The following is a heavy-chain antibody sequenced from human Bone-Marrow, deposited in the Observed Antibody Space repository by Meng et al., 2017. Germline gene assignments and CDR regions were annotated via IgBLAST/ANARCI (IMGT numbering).Heavy chain of an antibody. V-gene: IGHV3-23*01. CDR2: ISGSGGST. J-gene: IGHJ5*02. D-gene: IGHD3-16*02. CDR3: TTDLPFTEGGVITT. CDR1: GFTFSSYA. Sequence: GESLKISCAASGFTFSSYAMSWVRQAPGKGLEWVSAISGSGGSTYYADSVKGRFTISRDNSKNTLYLQMNSLKTEDTAVYYCTTDLPFTEGGVITTWGQGTLVTVSS.